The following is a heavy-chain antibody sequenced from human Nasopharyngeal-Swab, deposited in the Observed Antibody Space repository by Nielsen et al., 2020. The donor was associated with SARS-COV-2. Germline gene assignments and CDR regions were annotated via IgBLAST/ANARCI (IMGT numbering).Heavy chain of an antibody. CDR3: AKDPLIVVVPAATLDY. V-gene: IGHV3-23*01. CDR1: GFTFSSYA. J-gene: IGHJ4*02. Sequence: GGSLRLSCAASGFTFSSYAMSWVRQAPGKGLEWVSAISGSGGSTYYADSVKGRLTISRDNSKNTLYLQMNSLRAEDTAVYYCAKDPLIVVVPAATLDYWGQGTLVTVSS. D-gene: IGHD2-2*01. CDR2: ISGSGGST.